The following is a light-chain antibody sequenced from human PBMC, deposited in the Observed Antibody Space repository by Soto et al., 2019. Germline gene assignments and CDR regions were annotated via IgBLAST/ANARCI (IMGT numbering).Light chain of an antibody. CDR2: EVT. CDR1: SSDIGGYDH. CDR3: GSFAGPVWV. Sequence: QSALTQPPSASGSPGQSVTISCTGTSSDIGGYDHVSWYRQDPGKAPKVMIYEVTKRPSGVPDRFSGSKAGNTASLTVFGLQAEEEANYYCGSFAGPVWVFGGGPKLTVL. J-gene: IGLJ3*02. V-gene: IGLV2-8*01.